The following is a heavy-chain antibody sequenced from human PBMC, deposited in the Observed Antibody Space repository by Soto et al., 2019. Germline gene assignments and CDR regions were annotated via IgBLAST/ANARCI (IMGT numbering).Heavy chain of an antibody. CDR2: ISAYNGNT. J-gene: IGHJ4*02. Sequence: ASVKVSCKXSGYTFTSYGISWVRQAPGQGLEWMGWISAYNGNTNYAQKLQGRVTMTTDTSTSTAYMELRSLRSDDTAVYYCARESSGSHGDYFDYWGQGTLVTVSS. D-gene: IGHD1-26*01. CDR1: GYTFTSYG. V-gene: IGHV1-18*01. CDR3: ARESSGSHGDYFDY.